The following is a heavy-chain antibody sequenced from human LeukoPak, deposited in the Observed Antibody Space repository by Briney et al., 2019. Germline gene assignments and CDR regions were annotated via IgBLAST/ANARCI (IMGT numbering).Heavy chain of an antibody. CDR3: ASGARVAVAAEGLFDY. Sequence: GASVKVSCKASGGTFSSYAISWVRQAPGQGLEWMGRIIPILGIANYAQKFQGRVTITADKSTSTAYMELSSLRSEDTAVYYCASGARVAVAAEGLFDYWGQGTLVTVSS. J-gene: IGHJ4*02. V-gene: IGHV1-69*04. CDR1: GGTFSSYA. D-gene: IGHD6-19*01. CDR2: IIPILGIA.